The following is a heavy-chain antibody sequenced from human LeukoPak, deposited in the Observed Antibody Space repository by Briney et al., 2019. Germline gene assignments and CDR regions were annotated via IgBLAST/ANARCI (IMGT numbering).Heavy chain of an antibody. V-gene: IGHV1-8*01. CDR3: ARGSRWLQLHLY. CDR2: MNPNSGNT. D-gene: IGHD5-24*01. Sequence: ASVKVSCKASGYTFTSYDINWVQQATGQGLEWMGWMNPNSGNTGYAQKFQGRVTMTRNTSISTAYMELSSLRSEDTAVYYCARGSRWLQLHLYWGQGTLVTVSS. CDR1: GYTFTSYD. J-gene: IGHJ4*02.